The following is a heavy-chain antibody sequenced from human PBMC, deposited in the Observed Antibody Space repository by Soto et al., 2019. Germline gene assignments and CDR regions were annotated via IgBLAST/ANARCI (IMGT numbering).Heavy chain of an antibody. V-gene: IGHV3-74*01. J-gene: IGHJ6*02. CDR2: INSDGSST. D-gene: IGHD3-22*01. Sequence: GGSLRLSCAASGFTFSSYWMHWVRQAPGKGLVWVSRINSDGSSTSYADSVKGRFTISRDNAKNTLYLQMNSLRAEDTAAYYCARERITMINGMDVWGQGTTVTVSS. CDR1: GFTFSSYW. CDR3: ARERITMINGMDV.